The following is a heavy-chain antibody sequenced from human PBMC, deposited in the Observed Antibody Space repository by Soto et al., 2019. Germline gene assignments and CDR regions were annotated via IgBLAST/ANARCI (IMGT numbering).Heavy chain of an antibody. Sequence: PSETLSLTCTVSGGSISSSSYYWGWIRQPPGKGLEWIGSIYYSGSTYYNPSLKSRVTISVDTSKNQFSLKLSSVTAADTAVYYCVISLAAILIGPFDIWGQGTMVTVSS. D-gene: IGHD2-2*02. J-gene: IGHJ3*02. V-gene: IGHV4-39*01. CDR3: VISLAAILIGPFDI. CDR1: GGSISSSSYY. CDR2: IYYSGST.